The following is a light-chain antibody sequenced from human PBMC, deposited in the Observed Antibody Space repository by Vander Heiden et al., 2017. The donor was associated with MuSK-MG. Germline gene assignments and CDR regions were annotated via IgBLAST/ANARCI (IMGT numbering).Light chain of an antibody. Sequence: QSALTQPDSVSGSPGQSITISCSGTSTDIGRYNHISWCHQHPVQPPKLMIFDVNTRAAGVSYRFSGSKSGNTASLTISGLQAEAEADYYCTSYTWSITWVFGGWTKLTVL. CDR2: DVN. CDR1: STDIGRYNH. V-gene: IGLV2-14*01. J-gene: IGLJ3*02. CDR3: TSYTWSITWV.